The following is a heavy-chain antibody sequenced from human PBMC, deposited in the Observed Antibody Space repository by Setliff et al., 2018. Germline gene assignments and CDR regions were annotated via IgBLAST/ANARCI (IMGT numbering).Heavy chain of an antibody. D-gene: IGHD4-4*01. CDR2: ISAYTGRA. CDR1: GGSIRSGNDL. V-gene: IGHV4-30-4*01. Sequence: SETLSITCTVSGGSIRSGNDLWSWLRQSPGKGLEWIAYISAYTGRAYYNPSLQSRAALSADTSKSQFSLRLTSVTAADTAVYYCAREVIDPVSSDAFDIWGQGRMVTVSS. CDR3: AREVIDPVSSDAFDI. J-gene: IGHJ3*02.